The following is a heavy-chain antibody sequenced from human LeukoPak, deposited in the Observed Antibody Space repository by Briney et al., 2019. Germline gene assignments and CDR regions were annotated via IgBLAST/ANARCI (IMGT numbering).Heavy chain of an antibody. CDR2: KQAGSEK. CDR3: ARVGYYYDSSGYYEGDYFYMDV. Sequence: KQAGSEKCYVDSVKGRFTMSRDNAKNSLFLQMNSLRAEDTAVYYCARVGYYYDSSGYYEGDYFYMDVWGKGTTVTVSS. J-gene: IGHJ6*03. V-gene: IGHV3-7*01. D-gene: IGHD3-22*01.